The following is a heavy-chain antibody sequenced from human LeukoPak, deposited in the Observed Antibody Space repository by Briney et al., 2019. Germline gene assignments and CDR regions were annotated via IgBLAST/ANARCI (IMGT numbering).Heavy chain of an antibody. Sequence: SETLSLTCTVSGGSISSYYWSWIRQPPGKGLEWIGYIYYSGSTNYNPSLKSRVTISVDTSKNQFSLKLSSVTAADTAVYYCARDIPYGVYWYFDLWGRGTLVTVSS. CDR3: ARDIPYGVYWYFDL. CDR1: GGSISSYY. D-gene: IGHD4-17*01. V-gene: IGHV4-59*12. J-gene: IGHJ2*01. CDR2: IYYSGST.